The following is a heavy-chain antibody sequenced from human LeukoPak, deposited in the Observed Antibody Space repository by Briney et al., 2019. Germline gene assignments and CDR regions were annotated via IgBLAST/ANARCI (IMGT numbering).Heavy chain of an antibody. CDR2: IGPNSGGT. Sequence: ASVRVSCKASGYTFTDYYMHWVRQAPGQGLEWMGWIGPNSGGTNYAQKFQGRVTMTRDSSISTAYMELTRLISDDTAVYYCARSNIAVRRGDNWFDPWGQGTLVTVSS. CDR3: ARSNIAVRRGDNWFDP. D-gene: IGHD6-6*01. J-gene: IGHJ5*02. V-gene: IGHV1-2*02. CDR1: GYTFTDYY.